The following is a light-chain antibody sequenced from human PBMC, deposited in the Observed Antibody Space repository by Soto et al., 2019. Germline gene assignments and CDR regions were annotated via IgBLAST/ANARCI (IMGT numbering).Light chain of an antibody. CDR3: QQYGSAPWT. V-gene: IGKV3-20*01. Sequence: EIVLPQSPRTLSLSPGERATLSCRAGQSASSRYLGWYQQKPGQAPRPLIYGASSRATGIPDRFSGSGSGTDLTLTISRLEPGDFAVYYCQQYGSAPWTFGQGTKVEIK. CDR1: QSASSRY. CDR2: GAS. J-gene: IGKJ1*01.